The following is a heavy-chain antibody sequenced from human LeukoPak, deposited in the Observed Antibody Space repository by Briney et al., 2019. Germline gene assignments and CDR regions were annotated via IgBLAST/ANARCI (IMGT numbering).Heavy chain of an antibody. D-gene: IGHD2-2*01. CDR3: ATRGVVVPAYRIYYFDY. V-gene: IGHV1-24*01. CDR1: GYTLTELS. J-gene: IGHJ4*02. CDR2: FVPEDGET. Sequence: ASVKVSCKVSGYTLTELSMHWVRQAPGKGLEWLGGFVPEDGETIYAQKFQGRVTMTEDTSTDTAYMELSSLRSEDTAVYYCATRGVVVPAYRIYYFDYWGQGTLVAVSS.